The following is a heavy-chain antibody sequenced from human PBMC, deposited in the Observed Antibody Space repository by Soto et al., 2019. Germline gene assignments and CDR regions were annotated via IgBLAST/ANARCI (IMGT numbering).Heavy chain of an antibody. J-gene: IGHJ6*02. CDR2: ISSSGSSI. D-gene: IGHD6-13*01. CDR3: ASTIAAADRGYYYGMDV. V-gene: IGHV3-48*04. Sequence: EVQLVESGGGLVQPGGSLRLSCAASGFTFSTYWMSWVRQAPGKGLEWVSYISSSGSSIYYADSVKGRFTISRDNAKNSLYLQMNSLRAEDTAVYYCASTIAAADRGYYYGMDVWGQGTTVTVSS. CDR1: GFTFSTYW.